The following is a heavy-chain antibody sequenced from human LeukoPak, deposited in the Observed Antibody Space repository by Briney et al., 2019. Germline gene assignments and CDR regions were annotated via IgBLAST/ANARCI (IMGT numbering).Heavy chain of an antibody. V-gene: IGHV1-18*01. CDR1: GYTFTSYG. CDR2: ISAYNGNT. CDR3: ARKAESRAIAVAHLDY. J-gene: IGHJ4*02. D-gene: IGHD6-19*01. Sequence: ASVKVSCKASGYTFTSYGISWVRQAPGQGLEWMGWISAYNGNTNYAQKLQGRVTMTTDTSTSTAYMELRSLRSDDTAVYYCARKAESRAIAVAHLDYWGQGTLVTVSS.